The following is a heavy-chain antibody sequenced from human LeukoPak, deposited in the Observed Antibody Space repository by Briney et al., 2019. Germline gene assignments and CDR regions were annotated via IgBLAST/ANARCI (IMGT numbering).Heavy chain of an antibody. V-gene: IGHV1-69*13. D-gene: IGHD2-2*01. CDR2: FIPIFGTA. Sequence: ASVKVSCKASGGTFSSYAISWVRQAPGQGLEWMRGFIPIFGTANYAQKFQGRVTITADESTSTAYMELSSLRSEDTAEYYCARVEGCSSTSCYGWFDPWGQGTLDTVSS. J-gene: IGHJ5*02. CDR1: GGTFSSYA. CDR3: ARVEGCSSTSCYGWFDP.